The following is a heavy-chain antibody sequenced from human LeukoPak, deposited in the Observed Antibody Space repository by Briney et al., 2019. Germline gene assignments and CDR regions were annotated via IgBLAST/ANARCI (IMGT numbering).Heavy chain of an antibody. J-gene: IGHJ6*02. CDR3: ARADRREAITMFYYYYGMDV. V-gene: IGHV1-69*01. D-gene: IGHD3-10*02. CDR1: GGTFSSYA. Sequence: KVSCXASGGTFSSYAISWVRQAPGQGLEWMGGIIPIFGTANYAQKFQGRVTITADESTSTAYMELSSLRSEDTAVYYCARADRREAITMFYYYYGMDVWGQGTTVTVSS. CDR2: IIPIFGTA.